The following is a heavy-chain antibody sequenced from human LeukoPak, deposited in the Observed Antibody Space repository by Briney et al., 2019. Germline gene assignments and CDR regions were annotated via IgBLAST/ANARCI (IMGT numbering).Heavy chain of an antibody. Sequence: GGSLRLSCAASGFTFSSYAMSWVRQAPGKGLEWVSSISSSSSYIYYADSVKGRFTISRDNSDNTLYMQMNSLRVEDTAVYYCAKDPLRGVRGIIITYFDLWGRGTLVTVSS. CDR3: AKDPLRGVRGIIITYFDL. CDR1: GFTFSSYA. CDR2: ISSSSSYI. D-gene: IGHD3-10*01. J-gene: IGHJ2*01. V-gene: IGHV3-23*01.